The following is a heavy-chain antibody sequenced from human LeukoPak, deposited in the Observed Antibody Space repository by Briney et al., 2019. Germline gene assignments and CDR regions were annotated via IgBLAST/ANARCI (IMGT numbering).Heavy chain of an antibody. CDR3: ARARAYYYDSSGYYHEGVGYFDY. CDR1: GYTFTSYY. D-gene: IGHD3-22*01. V-gene: IGHV1-46*01. Sequence: GASVKVSCKASGYTFTSYYMHWVRQAPGQGLEWMGIVNPSGGSTSYAQKFQGRVTMTRDTSTSTVYMELSSLRSEDTAVYYCARARAYYYDSSGYYHEGVGYFDYWGQGTLVTVSS. J-gene: IGHJ4*02. CDR2: VNPSGGST.